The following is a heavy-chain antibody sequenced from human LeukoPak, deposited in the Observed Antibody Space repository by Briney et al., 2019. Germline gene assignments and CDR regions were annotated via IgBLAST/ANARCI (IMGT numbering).Heavy chain of an antibody. J-gene: IGHJ6*02. CDR3: ARQGRDGYPMGYYYGMDV. V-gene: IGHV5-51*01. D-gene: IGHD5-24*01. CDR1: GYSFTSYW. Sequence: GESLKISCKGSGYSFTSYWIGWVRQMPGKGLEWMGIIYPGDSDTRYSPSFQGQATISADKSISTAYLQWSSLKASDTAMYYCARQGRDGYPMGYYYGMDVWGQGTTVTVSS. CDR2: IYPGDSDT.